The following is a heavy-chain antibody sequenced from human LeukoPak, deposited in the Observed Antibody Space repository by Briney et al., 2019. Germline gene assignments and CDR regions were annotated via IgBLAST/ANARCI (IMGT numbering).Heavy chain of an antibody. CDR1: GYTFTGYY. D-gene: IGHD5-24*01. V-gene: IGHV1-2*06. Sequence: GASVKVSCKASGYTFTGYYMYWVRQAPGQGLEWMGRINPNSGGTNYAQKFQGRVTMTRDTSISTAYMELSRLRSDDTAVYYCARTVGWLQSHYYFDYWGQGTLVTVSS. CDR3: ARTVGWLQSHYYFDY. CDR2: INPNSGGT. J-gene: IGHJ4*02.